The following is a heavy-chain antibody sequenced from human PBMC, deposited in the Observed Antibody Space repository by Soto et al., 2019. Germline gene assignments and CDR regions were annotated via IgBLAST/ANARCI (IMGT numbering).Heavy chain of an antibody. J-gene: IGHJ6*02. Sequence: PXEALKIYCKGFGYNFINNWISWVRQMHGKGLEWMGRIDLSDSYTNYSPPFQGHVTISADRSISTAYVQWSSLKASDTAMYYCARQSRFYYGMDVWGQGTTVTVSS. CDR2: IDLSDSYT. CDR1: GYNFINNW. V-gene: IGHV5-10-1*01. CDR3: ARQSRFYYGMDV.